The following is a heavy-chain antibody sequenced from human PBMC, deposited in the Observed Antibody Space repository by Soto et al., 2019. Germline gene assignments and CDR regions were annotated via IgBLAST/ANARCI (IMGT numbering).Heavy chain of an antibody. Sequence: QVQLVQSGSEVKKPGASVKVSCKASGYTFTGYYMHWVRQAPGQGLEWMGWINPNSVGTNYSQKFQGGVTMTRDTSISTAYMELSSLRCDDTAVYYCARDLVPSIAARGVYYYGMDVWGQGTTVTVAS. CDR2: INPNSVGT. CDR1: GYTFTGYY. D-gene: IGHD6-13*01. CDR3: ARDLVPSIAARGVYYYGMDV. V-gene: IGHV1-2*02. J-gene: IGHJ6*02.